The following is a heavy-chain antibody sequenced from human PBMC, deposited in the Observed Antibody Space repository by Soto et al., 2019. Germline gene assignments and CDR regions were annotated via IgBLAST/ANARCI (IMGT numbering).Heavy chain of an antibody. CDR2: IYYSGST. Sequence: NPSETLSLTCTVSGGSISSGGYYWSWIRQHPGKGLEWIGYIYYSGSTYYNPSLKSRVTISVDTSKNQFSLKLSSVTAADTAVYYCARQITIFNPFDPWGQGTLVTVSS. CDR3: ARQITIFNPFDP. J-gene: IGHJ5*02. CDR1: GGSISSGGYY. D-gene: IGHD3-3*01. V-gene: IGHV4-31*03.